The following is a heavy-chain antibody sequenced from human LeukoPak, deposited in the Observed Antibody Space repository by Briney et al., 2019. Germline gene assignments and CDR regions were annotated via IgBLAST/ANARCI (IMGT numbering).Heavy chain of an antibody. CDR1: GGSISSYY. V-gene: IGHV4-59*01. Sequence: SETLSLTCTVSGGSISSYYWSWIRQPPGKGLEWIGCIYYSGTTNYNPSLKSRVTISVDTSKNQFPLKLSSMTAADTAVYYCARGNWRYYFNYWGQGTLLTVSS. CDR3: ARGNWRYYFNY. D-gene: IGHD1-1*01. CDR2: IYYSGTT. J-gene: IGHJ4*02.